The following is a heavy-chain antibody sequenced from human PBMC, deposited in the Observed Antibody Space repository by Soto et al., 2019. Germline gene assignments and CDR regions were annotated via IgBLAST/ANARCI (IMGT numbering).Heavy chain of an antibody. CDR2: VYPGDSDT. J-gene: IGHJ6*02. CDR1: GYGFSNYS. V-gene: IGHV5-51*01. CDR3: MILPNGDIHRHHLGGMDV. D-gene: IGHD2-8*01. Sequence: ESLKISCQGSGYGFSNYSIGCVRQMPGKGLEWMGIVYPGDSDTRYSPSLQGQITISADRSTSTAYLQWSSLKASDTAMYYCMILPNGDIHRHHLGGMDVWRQGTTVTVSS.